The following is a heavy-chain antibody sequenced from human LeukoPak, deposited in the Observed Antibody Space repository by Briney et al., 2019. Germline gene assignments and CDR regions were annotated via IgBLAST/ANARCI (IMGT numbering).Heavy chain of an antibody. Sequence: PGGSLRLSCAASGFTFSNYAMHWVRQAPGKGLEYVSAITDNGAITYYADSVKGRFTISRDNSKSTVSLQMGSLRVEDMAVYYCASYDPRTDWLPVYWGQGTLVTVPS. CDR3: ASYDPRTDWLPVY. CDR2: ITDNGAIT. V-gene: IGHV3-64*02. CDR1: GFTFSNYA. D-gene: IGHD3/OR15-3a*01. J-gene: IGHJ4*02.